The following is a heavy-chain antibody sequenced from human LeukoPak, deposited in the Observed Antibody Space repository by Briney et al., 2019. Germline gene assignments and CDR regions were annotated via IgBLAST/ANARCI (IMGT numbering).Heavy chain of an antibody. CDR3: ARGPRYFDWLSD. J-gene: IGHJ4*02. D-gene: IGHD3-9*01. CDR2: INHSGST. Sequence: SDTLSLTCAVYGGPFSGYYWSWIRQPPGKGLEWIGEINHSGSTNYNPSLKSRVTISVDTSKNQFSLKLSSVTAADTAVYYCARGPRYFDWLSDWGQGTLVTVSS. V-gene: IGHV4-34*01. CDR1: GGPFSGYY.